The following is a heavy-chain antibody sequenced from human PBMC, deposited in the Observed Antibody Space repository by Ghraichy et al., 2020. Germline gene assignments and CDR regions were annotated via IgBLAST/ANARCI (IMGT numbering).Heavy chain of an antibody. CDR3: ATGDIAVAGTSDGMDV. D-gene: IGHD6-19*01. V-gene: IGHV1-24*01. CDR2: FDPEDGET. Sequence: ALVKVSCKVSGYTLTELSMHWVRQAPGKGLEWMGGFDPEDGETIYAQKFQGRVTMTEDTSTDTAYMELSSLRSEDTAVYYCATGDIAVAGTSDGMDVWGQGTTVTVSS. J-gene: IGHJ6*02. CDR1: GYTLTELS.